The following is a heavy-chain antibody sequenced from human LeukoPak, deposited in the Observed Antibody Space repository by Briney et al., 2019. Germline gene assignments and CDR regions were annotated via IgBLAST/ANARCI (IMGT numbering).Heavy chain of an antibody. J-gene: IGHJ4*02. CDR1: GYTSTSYG. CDR3: ARGHSPQYYYDSSGYYLGY. CDR2: ISAYNGNT. V-gene: IGHV1-18*01. Sequence: ASVKVSCKASGYTSTSYGISWVRQAPGQGLEWMGWISAYNGNTNYAQKLQGRVTMTTDTSTSTAYMELRSLRSDDTAVYYCARGHSPQYYYDSSGYYLGYWGQGTLVTVSS. D-gene: IGHD3-22*01.